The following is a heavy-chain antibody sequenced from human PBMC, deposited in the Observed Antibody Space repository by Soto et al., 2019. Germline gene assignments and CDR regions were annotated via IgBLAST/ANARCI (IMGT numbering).Heavy chain of an antibody. CDR3: ATSITGINWFDP. D-gene: IGHD1-20*01. CDR2: INHSGST. CDR1: GGSFSGYY. Sequence: SETLSLTCAVYGGSFSGYYWSWIRQPPGKGLEWIGEINHSGSTNYNPSLKSRVTISVDTSKNQFSLKLSSVTAADTAVYYCATSITGINWFDPWGQGTLVTV. J-gene: IGHJ5*02. V-gene: IGHV4-34*01.